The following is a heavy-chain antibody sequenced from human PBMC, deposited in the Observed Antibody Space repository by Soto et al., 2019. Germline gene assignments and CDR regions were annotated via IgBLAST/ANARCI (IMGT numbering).Heavy chain of an antibody. CDR2: IKEDGGDK. Sequence: PGGSLRLSCVAPGFTFSNSWMTWVRQAPGKGLEWVANIKEDGGDKYYVDSVKGRFTISRDNAKNSLYLEMNSLRVEDTAVYYCARDRGHFGGDYWGQGTLVTVSS. V-gene: IGHV3-7*01. CDR3: ARDRGHFGGDY. CDR1: GFTFSNSW. D-gene: IGHD3-16*01. J-gene: IGHJ4*02.